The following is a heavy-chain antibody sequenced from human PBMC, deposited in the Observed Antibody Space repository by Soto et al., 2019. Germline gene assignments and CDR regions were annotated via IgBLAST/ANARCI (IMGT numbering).Heavy chain of an antibody. J-gene: IGHJ5*02. V-gene: IGHV1-46*01. CDR1: GYSFTSYY. CDR3: ARARGWFGT. Sequence: QVQLVQSGAEVKKPGASVKVACNASGYSFTSYYMHWVRQAPGKGLEWMGGINPADGTTTYGQKFQGRVTRTMDTSTSTVFMELSILRSDDTAVYYCARARGWFGTWGQGTLVTVSS. D-gene: IGHD3-10*01. CDR2: INPADGTT.